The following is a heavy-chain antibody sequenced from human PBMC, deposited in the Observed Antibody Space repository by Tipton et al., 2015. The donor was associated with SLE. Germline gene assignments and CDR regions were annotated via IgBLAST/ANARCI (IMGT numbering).Heavy chain of an antibody. Sequence: LRLSCSVFGGSVSSAGYYWTWIRQSPGKGLEWIGYIHHRGNYYSGTTDYNPSLESRISISVDTSKNQFSLKLSSVTTADTAVYYCASPHGDSDFDLWGRGTLVTVSS. J-gene: IGHJ2*01. D-gene: IGHD4-17*01. CDR3: ASPHGDSDFDL. CDR1: GGSVSSAGYY. CDR2: IHHRGNYYSGTT. V-gene: IGHV4-61*08.